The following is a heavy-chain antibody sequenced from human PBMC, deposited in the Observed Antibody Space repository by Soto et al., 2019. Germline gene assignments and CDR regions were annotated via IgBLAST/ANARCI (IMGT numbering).Heavy chain of an antibody. CDR1: GFTFSSYA. CDR3: VRRLTTTVTAMGY. Sequence: QVQLEESGGGVVQPGRSLRLSCKGSGFTFSSYAIPGVRQAPGKGLEWVAAISDDGTNKHTADSVKGRFTISRDNSRNTVYLQVNSLRVEDTAVYYCVRRLTTTVTAMGYWGQGTPVTVSS. D-gene: IGHD4-17*01. CDR2: ISDDGTNK. V-gene: IGHV3-30-3*01. J-gene: IGHJ4*02.